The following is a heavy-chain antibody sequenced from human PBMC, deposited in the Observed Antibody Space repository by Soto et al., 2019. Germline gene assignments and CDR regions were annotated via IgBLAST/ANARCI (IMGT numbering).Heavy chain of an antibody. CDR2: ISYDGSNK. V-gene: IGHV3-30-3*01. Sequence: QVQLVESGGGVVQPGRSLRLSCAASGFTFSSYAMHWVRQAPGKGLEWVAVISYDGSNKYYADSVKGRFTISRDNSKNTLYLQMNSLRAEDTAVYYCARDGSGGNSTLGHWYFDLWGRGTLVTVSS. CDR1: GFTFSSYA. D-gene: IGHD2-21*02. J-gene: IGHJ2*01. CDR3: ARDGSGGNSTLGHWYFDL.